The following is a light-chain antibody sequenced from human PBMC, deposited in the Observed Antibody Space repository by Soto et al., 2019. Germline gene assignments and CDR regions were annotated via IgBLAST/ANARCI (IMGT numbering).Light chain of an antibody. Sequence: DIRVTQSPSTLSGSEDDRVTLNCRASQTISSWLAWYQQKPGKAPKLLIYDASSLESGVPSRFSGSGSGTEFTLTISSLQSEDCAIYYCHQYHTWPIPFGGGTKV. CDR2: DAS. CDR3: HQYHTWPIP. CDR1: QTISSW. J-gene: IGKJ4*01. V-gene: IGKV1-5*01.